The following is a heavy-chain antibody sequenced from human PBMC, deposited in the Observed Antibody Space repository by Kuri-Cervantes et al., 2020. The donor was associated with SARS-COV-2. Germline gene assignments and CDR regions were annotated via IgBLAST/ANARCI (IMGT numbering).Heavy chain of an antibody. CDR2: FDPEDDER. J-gene: IGHJ2*01. CDR3: ARDTALITIFGVVIRGGMFDL. D-gene: IGHD3-3*01. CDR1: GYTLTELT. Sequence: ASVKVSCKISGYTLTELTMHWVRQAPGKGLEWMGAFDPEDDERVYAQNFQGRVTMTEDTSTDTAYMELSSLRSEDTAVYYCARDTALITIFGVVIRGGMFDLWGRGTLVTVSS. V-gene: IGHV1-24*01.